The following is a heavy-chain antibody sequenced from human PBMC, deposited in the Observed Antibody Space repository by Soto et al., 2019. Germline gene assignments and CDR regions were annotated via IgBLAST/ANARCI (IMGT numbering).Heavy chain of an antibody. CDR2: ISYDGSNK. CDR1: GFTFSNYG. D-gene: IGHD5-18*01. CDR3: ARSGGRDGYNLVDN. Sequence: QVQLVESGGGVVQPGGSLRLSCAASGFTFSNYGMHWVRQAPGKGLEWVTVISYDGSNKYYADSGKGRFTISRDNSMNTLYLQMNSLRAVDTAWYYCARSGGRDGYNLVDNWGQGTLVTVSS. V-gene: IGHV3-30*03. J-gene: IGHJ4*02.